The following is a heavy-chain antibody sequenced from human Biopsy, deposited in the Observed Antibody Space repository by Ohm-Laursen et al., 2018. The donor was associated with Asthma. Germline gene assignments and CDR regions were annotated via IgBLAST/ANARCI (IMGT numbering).Heavy chain of an antibody. CDR2: IYSGGTS. Sequence: GSLRLSCAAPGFTVSRDHMFWVRQAPGKGLEWVSVIYSGGTSDTADSVRGRFTVSRDNSKNTLYLQMNSLRPDDTAVYYCARDVMEWYLPAFDFWGQGTLVTVSS. CDR1: GFTVSRDH. D-gene: IGHD3-3*01. CDR3: ARDVMEWYLPAFDF. V-gene: IGHV3-53*05. J-gene: IGHJ4*02.